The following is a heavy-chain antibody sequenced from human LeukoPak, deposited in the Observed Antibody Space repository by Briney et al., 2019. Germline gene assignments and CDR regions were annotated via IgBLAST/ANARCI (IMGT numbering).Heavy chain of an antibody. V-gene: IGHV1-18*01. CDR3: ARDRGYCSSINCYIGGRPANWFDP. CDR2: ISTYNGDT. CDR1: GYTFTNYG. D-gene: IGHD2-2*02. Sequence: ASVKVSCKASGYTFTNYGISWVRQAPGQGLEWMGWISTYNGDTFFGQKLQGRVTMTTDTSTSTAYLELRSLRSDDTAVYYCARDRGYCSSINCYIGGRPANWFDPWGQRTLVTVSS. J-gene: IGHJ5*02.